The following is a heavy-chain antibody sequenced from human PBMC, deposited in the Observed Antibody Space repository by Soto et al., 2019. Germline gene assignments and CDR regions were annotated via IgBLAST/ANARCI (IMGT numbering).Heavy chain of an antibody. CDR3: ARLIGNSWLDS. J-gene: IGHJ5*01. CDR1: GNNISTNSAT. V-gene: IGHV6-1*01. Sequence: SQTLTLTCTISGNNISTNSATWDWIQQSPSRGLEWLGRTYYRSKWYNDYAVSVKGRITINPDTSNNQLSLQLNSVTPDDTALSYCARLIGNSWLDSWGQGTLVTVSS. CDR2: TYYRSKWYN. D-gene: IGHD2-8*01.